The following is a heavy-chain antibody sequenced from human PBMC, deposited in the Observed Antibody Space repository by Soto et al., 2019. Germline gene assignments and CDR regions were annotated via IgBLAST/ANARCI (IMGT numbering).Heavy chain of an antibody. Sequence: PSETLSLTCTVSGGSISSYYWSWIRQPPGKGLEWIGYIYYSGSTNYNPSLKSRVTISVDTSKNQFSLKLSSVTAADTAVYYYARVLHDDRCSHYYYGMDVWGQGTTVTVSS. J-gene: IGHJ6*02. CDR3: ARVLHDDRCSHYYYGMDV. CDR2: IYYSGST. D-gene: IGHD1-1*01. V-gene: IGHV4-59*01. CDR1: GGSISSYY.